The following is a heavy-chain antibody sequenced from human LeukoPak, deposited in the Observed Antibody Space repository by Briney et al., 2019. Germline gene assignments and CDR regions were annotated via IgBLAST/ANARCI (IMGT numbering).Heavy chain of an antibody. V-gene: IGHV4-59*01. CDR3: ARYLRGASKYYFDY. D-gene: IGHD1-26*01. Sequence: SETLSLTCTVSGGSISNDYWSWIRQPPGKGLEWIAYIYYSGSTNYNPSLKSRVTMSIDTSNNQFFLKMSSVTAADTAVYYCARYLRGASKYYFDYWGQGILVTVSS. J-gene: IGHJ4*02. CDR2: IYYSGST. CDR1: GGSISNDY.